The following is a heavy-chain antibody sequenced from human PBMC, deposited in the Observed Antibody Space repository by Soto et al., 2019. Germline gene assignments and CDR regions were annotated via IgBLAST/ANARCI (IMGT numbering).Heavy chain of an antibody. Sequence: LSLTCTVSGGSIRNVYWSWIRQAPGKGLEWIDFIFHSGNAKYNPSLKSRVTISVDTSKNQFSLSLDSVTAADTAVYFCARAHAPTLPFDYWGQGTLVTVSS. CDR2: IFHSGNA. D-gene: IGHD2-15*01. J-gene: IGHJ4*01. V-gene: IGHV4-59*01. CDR1: GGSIRNVY. CDR3: ARAHAPTLPFDY.